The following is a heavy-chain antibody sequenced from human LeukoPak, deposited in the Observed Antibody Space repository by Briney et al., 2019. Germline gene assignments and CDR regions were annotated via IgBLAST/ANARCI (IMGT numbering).Heavy chain of an antibody. V-gene: IGHV3-66*01. CDR3: AKGSTSHSYYY. D-gene: IGHD1-26*01. J-gene: IGHJ4*02. CDR1: GFTVSSNY. Sequence: GGSLRLSCAASGFTVSSNYMSWVRQAPGKGLEWVSVIYSGGSTYYADSVKGRFTISRDNSKNTLYLQMNSLRAEDTAIYYCAKGSTSHSYYYWGQGTLVTVSS. CDR2: IYSGGST.